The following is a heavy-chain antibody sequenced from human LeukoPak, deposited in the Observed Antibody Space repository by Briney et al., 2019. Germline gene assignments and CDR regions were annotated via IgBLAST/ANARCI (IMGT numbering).Heavy chain of an antibody. CDR3: ARPYYYDSSGLGY. Sequence: GGSLRLSCVASGFTFSSYSMNWVRQAPGKGLEWVSYISSSSGTIYYADSVKGRFTISRDNAKTSLYLQMNSLRDEDTAVYYCARPYYYDSSGLGYWGQGTLVTVSS. CDR1: GFTFSSYS. D-gene: IGHD3-22*01. J-gene: IGHJ4*02. V-gene: IGHV3-48*02. CDR2: ISSSSGTI.